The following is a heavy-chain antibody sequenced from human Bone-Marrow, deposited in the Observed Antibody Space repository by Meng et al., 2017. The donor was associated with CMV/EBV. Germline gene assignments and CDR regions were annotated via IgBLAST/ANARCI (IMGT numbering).Heavy chain of an antibody. CDR2: IIPIFGTA. V-gene: IGHV1-69*05. J-gene: IGHJ6*02. D-gene: IGHD2-2*01. CDR3: ARDIVVVPAAIGHSSSWYSQQPPYGMDV. Sequence: SVKVSCKASGGTFSSYAISWVRQAPGQGLEWMGGIIPIFGTANYAQKFQGRVTITTDESTSTAYMELSSLRSEDTAVYYCARDIVVVPAAIGHSSSWYSQQPPYGMDVWGQGTTVTVSS. CDR1: GGTFSSYA.